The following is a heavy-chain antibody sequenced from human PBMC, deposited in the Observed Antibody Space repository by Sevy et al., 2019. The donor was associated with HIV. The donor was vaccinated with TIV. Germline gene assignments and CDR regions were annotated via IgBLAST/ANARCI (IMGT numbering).Heavy chain of an antibody. V-gene: IGHV3-15*01. CDR1: GFTFSNAW. J-gene: IGHJ6*03. CDR2: IKSKTDGGTT. D-gene: IGHD3-10*01. CDR3: TTDLSWYYSGSGTNRLHRPGRYYMDV. Sequence: GGSLRLSCAASGFTFSNAWMSWVRQAPGKGLEWVGRIKSKTDGGTTDYAAPVKGRFTITGDDSKNTLYLQMNSLKTADTAVYYCTTDLSWYYSGSGTNRLHRPGRYYMDVWGKGTTVTVSS.